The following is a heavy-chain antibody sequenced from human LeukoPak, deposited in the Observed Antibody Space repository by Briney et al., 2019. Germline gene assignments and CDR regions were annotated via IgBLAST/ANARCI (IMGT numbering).Heavy chain of an antibody. V-gene: IGHV3-21*01. CDR3: ARHVVAVGFDY. CDR1: GFTFYDYG. CDR2: ISGSGLST. Sequence: GGSLRLSCAASGFTFYDYGTTWVRQAPGKGLEWVSTISGSGLSTYYADSVMGRFTISRDNANNSLYLQMNSLRAEDTAVYYCARHVVAVGFDYWGQGTLVTVSS. D-gene: IGHD3-22*01. J-gene: IGHJ4*02.